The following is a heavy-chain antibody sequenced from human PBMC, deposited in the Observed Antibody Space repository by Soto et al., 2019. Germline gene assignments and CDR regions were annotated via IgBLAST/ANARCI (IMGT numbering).Heavy chain of an antibody. D-gene: IGHD5-12*01. J-gene: IGHJ4*02. Sequence: SETLSLTCTVSGGSISSYYWSWIRQPPGKGLEWIGYIYYSGSTNYNPSLKIRVTISVDTSKNQFSLKLTSVTAADTAVYYCARHPTDGYTPILPFYFYDWAQRTLVTVSS. V-gene: IGHV4-59*08. CDR1: GGSISSYY. CDR2: IYYSGST. CDR3: ARHPTDGYTPILPFYFYD.